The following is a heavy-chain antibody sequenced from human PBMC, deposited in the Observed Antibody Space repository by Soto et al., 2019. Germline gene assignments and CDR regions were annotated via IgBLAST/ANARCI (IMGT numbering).Heavy chain of an antibody. V-gene: IGHV1-18*01. CDR3: ATRVSYSGYDYLDY. J-gene: IGHJ4*02. Sequence: ASVKVSCKASCYTFTRYGISWVRQAKGQGLECMGWISAYNGNTNYAQKLQGRVTMTTDTSTSTAYMELRSLRSDDTAVYYCATRVSYSGYDYLDYWGQGTLVTVSS. D-gene: IGHD5-12*01. CDR1: CYTFTRYG. CDR2: ISAYNGNT.